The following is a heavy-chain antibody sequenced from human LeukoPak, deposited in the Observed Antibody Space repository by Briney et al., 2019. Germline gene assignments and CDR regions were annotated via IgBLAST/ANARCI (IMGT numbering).Heavy chain of an antibody. V-gene: IGHV3-74*03. D-gene: IGHD6-25*01. CDR3: TRSGYYNGYAF. CDR2: IAPDARGT. J-gene: IGHJ4*02. Sequence: GGPLRLSCVASRFTFSAHCMHWVRQAPRKGLVAVSRIAPDARGTAYADSVNGRFTLSRDNAKNTLYLEMHSLTAEDTALYYCTRSGYYNGYAFWGQGPLVPVSS. CDR1: RFTFSAHC.